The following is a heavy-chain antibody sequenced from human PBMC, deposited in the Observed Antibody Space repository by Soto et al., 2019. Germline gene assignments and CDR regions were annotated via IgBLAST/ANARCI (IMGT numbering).Heavy chain of an antibody. Sequence: SQTLSLTCAISVDSVSSNSAAWNWISQSPSRGLEWLGRTYYRSKLYNDYAVSVKSRITINPDTSKNQFSLQLNSVTPEDTAVYYCERDPIAAAGTDYYYGMDVWGQGTTVTVSS. J-gene: IGHJ6*02. CDR3: ERDPIAAAGTDYYYGMDV. CDR2: TYYRSKLYN. D-gene: IGHD6-13*01. CDR1: VDSVSSNSAA. V-gene: IGHV6-1*01.